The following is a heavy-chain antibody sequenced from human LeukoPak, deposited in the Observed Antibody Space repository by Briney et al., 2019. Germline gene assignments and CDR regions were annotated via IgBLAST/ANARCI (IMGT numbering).Heavy chain of an antibody. V-gene: IGHV1-8*03. D-gene: IGHD6-6*01. J-gene: IGHJ4*02. Sequence: GASVKVSCKASGYTFTSYDINWVRQATGQGLEWMGWMNPNSGNTGYAQKFQGGVTITRNTSISTAYMELSSLRSEDTAVYYCARGSRRRYGSSDYWGQGTLVTVSS. CDR3: ARGSRRRYGSSDY. CDR2: MNPNSGNT. CDR1: GYTFTSYD.